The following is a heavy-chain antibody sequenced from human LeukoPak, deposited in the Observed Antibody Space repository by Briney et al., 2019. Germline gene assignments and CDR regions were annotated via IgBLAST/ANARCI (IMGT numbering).Heavy chain of an antibody. V-gene: IGHV1-3*04. CDR3: ATFVYYFDTSGYDIGYFQH. CDR1: GYTFTRYF. CDR2: INTINGNT. D-gene: IGHD3-22*01. J-gene: IGHJ1*01. Sequence: ASVKVSCKASGYTFTRYFMHWVRQAPGQRLEWLGWINTINGNTKYSQKFQGRVTITRDTSASTAYMELSSLISEDTAVYYCATFVYYFDTSGYDIGYFQHWGQGTLVTVSS.